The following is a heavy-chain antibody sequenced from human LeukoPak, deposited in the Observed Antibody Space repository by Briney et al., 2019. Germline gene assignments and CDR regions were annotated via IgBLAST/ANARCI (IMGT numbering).Heavy chain of an antibody. CDR2: LSSSSGRS. D-gene: IGHD2-15*01. CDR3: AKPHRIEENWFDP. CDR1: GFTFSSYW. J-gene: IGHJ5*02. Sequence: GGSLRLSCAASGFTFSSYWMSWVRQAPGKGLEWVSSLSSSSGRSYYADSVKGRFTISRDNSKNTLYLQMSSLRAEDTAVYHCAKPHRIEENWFDPWGQGTLVTVSS. V-gene: IGHV3-23*01.